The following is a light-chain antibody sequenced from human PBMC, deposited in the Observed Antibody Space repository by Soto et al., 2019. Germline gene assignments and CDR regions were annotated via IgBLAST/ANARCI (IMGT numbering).Light chain of an antibody. CDR3: QQYYDWPPT. Sequence: EIVLTQSTATLSLSPGERATLSCRASQSVSSYLAWYQHTPGQAPRLLIHGASTRATSNPGRFSGSGSGAEFTLTISSLQSEDFALYYCQQYYDWPPTFGQGTKVDI. V-gene: IGKV3-15*01. CDR1: QSVSSY. CDR2: GAS. J-gene: IGKJ1*01.